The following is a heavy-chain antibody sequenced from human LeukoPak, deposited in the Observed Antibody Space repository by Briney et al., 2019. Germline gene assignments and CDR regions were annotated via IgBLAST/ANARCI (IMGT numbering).Heavy chain of an antibody. Sequence: GGPLRLSCAASGFTFSSYGMHWVRQAPGKGLEGVAVISYDGSNKYYADSVKGRFPISRDNSKNTLYLQMNSLRAEDTAVYYCAKGGPRIVVVVTPYYFDYWGQGTLVTVSS. D-gene: IGHD2-15*01. V-gene: IGHV3-30*18. CDR3: AKGGPRIVVVVTPYYFDY. CDR2: ISYDGSNK. CDR1: GFTFSSYG. J-gene: IGHJ4*02.